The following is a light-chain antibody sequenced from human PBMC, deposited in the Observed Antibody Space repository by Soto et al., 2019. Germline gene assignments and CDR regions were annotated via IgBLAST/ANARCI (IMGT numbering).Light chain of an antibody. CDR3: QKYNSPPFT. V-gene: IGKV1-27*01. CDR2: AAS. Sequence: DIPMTQSPSSLSASVGDRVTITCRASQGITNSFAWYHQKPGKIPKLLIYAASTLQSGVPSRFSGSGSGTDFTLTISSLQPEDVATYYCQKYNSPPFTFGPGTKVDIK. J-gene: IGKJ3*01. CDR1: QGITNS.